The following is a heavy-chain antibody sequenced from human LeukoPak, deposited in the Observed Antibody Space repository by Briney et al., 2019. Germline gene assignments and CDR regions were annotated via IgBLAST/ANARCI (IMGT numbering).Heavy chain of an antibody. D-gene: IGHD3-10*01. V-gene: IGHV4-59*12. CDR2: IYHSGST. CDR1: GGSISSYY. Sequence: SETLSLTCTVSGGSISSYYWSWIRQPPGKGLEWIGYIYHSGSTYYNPSLKSRVTISVDRSKNQFSLKLSSVTAADTAVYYCARDSAMVSAMVRGASNYFDYWGQGTLVTVSS. J-gene: IGHJ4*02. CDR3: ARDSAMVSAMVRGASNYFDY.